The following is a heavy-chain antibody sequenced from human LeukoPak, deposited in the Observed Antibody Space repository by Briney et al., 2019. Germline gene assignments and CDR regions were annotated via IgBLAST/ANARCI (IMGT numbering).Heavy chain of an antibody. CDR3: ASRYCTGVNCFAASYMCMDV. D-gene: IGHD2-8*02. V-gene: IGHV3-7*01. J-gene: IGHJ6*03. CDR2: IKQDGREK. Sequence: PGGSLRLSCAASGFTFSSYAMHWFRQAPGKGLEWVANIKQDGREKYYVDSVKGRFTISRDNADRSLYLQMTSLRVEDTAVYFCASRYCTGVNCFAASYMCMDVWGKGTTVTVSS. CDR1: GFTFSSYA.